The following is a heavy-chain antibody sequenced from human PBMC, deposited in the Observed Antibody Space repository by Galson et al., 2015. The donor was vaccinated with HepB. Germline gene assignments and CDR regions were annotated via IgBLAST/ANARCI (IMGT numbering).Heavy chain of an antibody. CDR3: ARANPMAFFDY. Sequence: SLRLSCAASGFTFSSYSMNWVRQAPGKGLEWVSSISSSSSYIYYADSVKGRVTISRDNAKNSLYLQMNSLRAEYTAVYYCARANPMAFFDYWGPRTLFTVSS. CDR2: ISSSSSYI. V-gene: IGHV3-21*01. J-gene: IGHJ4*02. CDR1: GFTFSSYS. D-gene: IGHD3-10*01.